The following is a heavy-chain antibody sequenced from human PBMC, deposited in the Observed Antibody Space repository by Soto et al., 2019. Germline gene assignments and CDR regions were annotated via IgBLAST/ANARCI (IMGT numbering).Heavy chain of an antibody. D-gene: IGHD1-1*01. CDR3: APARQPYYCYGMDV. V-gene: IGHV2-5*02. J-gene: IGHJ6*02. CDR2: VYWDDSK. CDR1: GFSLSTSGAG. Sequence: QITLKESGPTLVKPTQTLTLTCTFSGFSLSTSGAGVGWIRQPPGKALEWLALVYWDDSKRYSPSLKSRLTITKDTSKNQVDLTMTNMDPVATATYYCAPARQPYYCYGMDVWGQGTTVTVSS.